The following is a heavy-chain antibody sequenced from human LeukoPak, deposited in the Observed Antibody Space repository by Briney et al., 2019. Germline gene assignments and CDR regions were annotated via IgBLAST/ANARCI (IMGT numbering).Heavy chain of an antibody. V-gene: IGHV3-74*01. CDR3: ASASSHRTAAGGDY. CDR1: GFTFSTYW. D-gene: IGHD6-13*01. Sequence: TGGSLRLFCAASGFTFSTYWMHWVRQAPGKGLVWVSRINGDGGSRNYADSVKGRFTISRDNAKNTLYLQMSSLRVEDTAVYYCASASSHRTAAGGDYWGQGTLVTVST. CDR2: INGDGGSR. J-gene: IGHJ4*02.